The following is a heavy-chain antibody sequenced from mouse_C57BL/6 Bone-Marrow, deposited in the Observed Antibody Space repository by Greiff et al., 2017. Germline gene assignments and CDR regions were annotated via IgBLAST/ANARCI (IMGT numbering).Heavy chain of an antibody. CDR2: ISSGGDYI. V-gene: IGHV5-9-1*02. J-gene: IGHJ3*01. Sequence: EVKVVESGEGLVKPGGSLKLSCAASGFTFSSYAMSWVRQTPEKRLEWVAYISSGGDYIYYADTVKGRFTISRDNARNTLYLQMSSLTSEDTAMYYCTRTFYDGYSPWFAYWGQGTLVTVSA. D-gene: IGHD2-3*01. CDR1: GFTFSSYA. CDR3: TRTFYDGYSPWFAY.